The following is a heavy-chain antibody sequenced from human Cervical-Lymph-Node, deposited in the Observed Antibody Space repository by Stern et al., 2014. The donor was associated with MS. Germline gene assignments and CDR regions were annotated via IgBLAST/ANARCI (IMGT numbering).Heavy chain of an antibody. Sequence: VQLVESGGGAVQPGRSLRLSCAASGFTFSSHGMHWVRQAPGKGLEWVAVISFDGMTKYYADSVKGRFTISRDNTKNTLYLQMNSLRGEDTAVFYCARDPAGGEFWSGYSMDVWGQGTTVTVSS. CDR2: ISFDGMTK. CDR1: GFTFSSHG. V-gene: IGHV3-30*03. J-gene: IGHJ6*02. D-gene: IGHD3-3*01. CDR3: ARDPAGGEFWSGYSMDV.